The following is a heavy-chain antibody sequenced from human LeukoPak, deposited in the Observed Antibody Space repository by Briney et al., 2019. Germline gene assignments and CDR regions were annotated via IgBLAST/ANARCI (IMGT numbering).Heavy chain of an antibody. Sequence: ANIKEDGSDKYYVDSVKGRFTISRDNAKNSLYLLMNSLRAEDTAVYYCARERSGRSYYFDYWGQGTLVTVSS. J-gene: IGHJ4*02. D-gene: IGHD1-26*01. V-gene: IGHV3-7*01. CDR2: IKEDGSDK. CDR3: ARERSGRSYYFDY.